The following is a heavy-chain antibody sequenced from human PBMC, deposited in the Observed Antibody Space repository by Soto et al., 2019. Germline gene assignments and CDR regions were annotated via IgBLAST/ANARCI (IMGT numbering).Heavy chain of an antibody. CDR1: GGSVNGYY. D-gene: IGHD3-3*01. J-gene: IGHJ5*02. CDR3: ATRITVFGLLIPPFDP. V-gene: IGHV4-34*01. Sequence: SETLSLTCAVYGGSVNGYYWNWIRQPPGKGLEWIGEINHTGGTHYNPSLKSRVTMSVDTSKNQFSLRLSSMTAADTAIYYCATRITVFGLLIPPFDPWGQGTQVTVSS. CDR2: INHTGGT.